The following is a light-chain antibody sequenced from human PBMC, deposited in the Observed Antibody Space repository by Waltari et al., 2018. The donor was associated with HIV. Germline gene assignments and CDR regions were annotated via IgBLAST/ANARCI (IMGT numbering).Light chain of an antibody. J-gene: IGKJ2*01. CDR3: QQYYSLPYT. CDR1: QTVLYSSNNKNY. Sequence: DIVMTQSPDSLAVSLGDRATINCTSSQTVLYSSNNKNYLTWYQQRPGQPPKVVIYWASTRESGVPDRFSGSGSGTDFTLTINSLQAEDVAVYYCQQYYSLPYTFGRGTKLEIK. V-gene: IGKV4-1*01. CDR2: WAS.